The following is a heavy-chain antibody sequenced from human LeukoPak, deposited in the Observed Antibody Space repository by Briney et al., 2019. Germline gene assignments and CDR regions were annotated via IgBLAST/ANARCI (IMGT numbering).Heavy chain of an antibody. CDR1: GFTFTNAW. V-gene: IGHV3-15*01. CDR3: TRHPGGYYDERIAEYFQH. CDR2: IKSKTDGGTT. J-gene: IGHJ1*01. D-gene: IGHD3-10*01. Sequence: GGSLRLSCAASGFTFTNAWLTWVRQAPGKGLEWVGRIKSKTDGGTTDYPAPVKGRFTISRDDSKNTLYLQMNCLKTEDTAVYYCTRHPGGYYDERIAEYFQHWGQGTLVTVSS.